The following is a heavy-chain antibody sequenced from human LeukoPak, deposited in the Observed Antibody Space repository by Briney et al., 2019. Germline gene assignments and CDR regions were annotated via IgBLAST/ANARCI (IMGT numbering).Heavy chain of an antibody. CDR2: MNLYTGNP. D-gene: IGHD2-2*01. J-gene: IGHJ4*02. CDR3: ERGGNRVVPAALGY. V-gene: IGHV1-8*01. Sequence: GASVTVSCKASGYTFTSYDVHWVRQATGQGLEWMGWMNLYTGNPGYAQKFQGRVTMTRDTAINTVYMEVGRVRCEDAAVYYCERGGNRVVPAALGYWGQGTLVTVSS. CDR1: GYTFTSYD.